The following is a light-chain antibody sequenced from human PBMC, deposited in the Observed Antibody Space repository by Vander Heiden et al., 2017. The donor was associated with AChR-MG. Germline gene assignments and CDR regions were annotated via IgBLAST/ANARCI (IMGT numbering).Light chain of an antibody. V-gene: IGLV2-14*03. CDR1: SSDVGGYNY. CDR3: SSYTGSITWV. Sequence: QSPLTQPASVSGSPAQSITISCTGSSSDVGGYNYVSWYQQHPGKAPKLMIFDVSNRPSGVSNRFSGSKSGNTASLTISGLQTEDEADYYCSSYTGSITWVFGGGTKVTVL. J-gene: IGLJ3*02. CDR2: DVS.